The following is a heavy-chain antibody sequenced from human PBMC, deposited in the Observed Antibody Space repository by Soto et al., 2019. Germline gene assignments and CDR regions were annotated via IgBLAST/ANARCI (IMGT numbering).Heavy chain of an antibody. CDR3: ARYDVLCDGGRCYGVPVDV. CDR1: GFTVSSKY. Sequence: EVQLVESGGGLVQPGGSLRPSCAASGFTVSSKYMSWVRQAPGKGLEWVSLIQRGGPTYYADSVKGRFTISRDTSENTVHVQMDSLRAEDTGVYYCARYDVLCDGGRCYGVPVDVWGKGTTVTVSS. J-gene: IGHJ6*04. V-gene: IGHV3-66*01. CDR2: IQRGGPT. D-gene: IGHD2-15*01.